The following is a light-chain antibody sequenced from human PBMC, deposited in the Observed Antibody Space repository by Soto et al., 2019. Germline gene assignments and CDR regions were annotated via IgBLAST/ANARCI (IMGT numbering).Light chain of an antibody. Sequence: EIVLTQSPGTLSLSPGERATLSCRASQSVDSSYLAWYQQKPGQAPRLLIYGASSRATGIPDRFSGSTSGTDFTLTISRLEPEDFAVYYCQYYGSSGTFGQGTKVE. CDR3: QYYGSSGT. CDR1: QSVDSSY. CDR2: GAS. J-gene: IGKJ1*01. V-gene: IGKV3-20*01.